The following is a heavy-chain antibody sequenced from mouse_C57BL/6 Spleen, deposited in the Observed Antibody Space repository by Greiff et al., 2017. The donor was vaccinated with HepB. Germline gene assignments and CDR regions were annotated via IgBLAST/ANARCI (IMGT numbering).Heavy chain of an antibody. CDR3: ARRDDYLSFDY. J-gene: IGHJ2*01. CDR2: IYPRSGNT. D-gene: IGHD2-4*01. Sequence: VQLQESGAELARPGASVKLSCKASGYTFTSYGISWVKQRTGQGLEWIGEIYPRSGNTYYNEKFKGKATLTADKSSSTAYMELRSLTSEDSAVYFCARRDDYLSFDYWGQGTTLTVSS. CDR1: GYTFTSYG. V-gene: IGHV1-81*01.